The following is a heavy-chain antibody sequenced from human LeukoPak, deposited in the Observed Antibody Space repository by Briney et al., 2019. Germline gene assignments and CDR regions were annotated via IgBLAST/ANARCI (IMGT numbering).Heavy chain of an antibody. J-gene: IGHJ4*02. Sequence: GGSLRLSCAASGFTFSSYAMHWVRQAPGKGLEWVAVISYDGSNKYYADSVKGRFTISRDNSKNTLYLQMNSLRAEDTAVYYCGILYSSPPDYWGQGPLVTVSS. CDR1: GFTFSSYA. CDR2: ISYDGSNK. V-gene: IGHV3-30-3*01. CDR3: GILYSSPPDY. D-gene: IGHD6-13*01.